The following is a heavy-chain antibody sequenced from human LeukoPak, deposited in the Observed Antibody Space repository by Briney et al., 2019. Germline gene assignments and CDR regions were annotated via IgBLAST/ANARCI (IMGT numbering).Heavy chain of an antibody. Sequence: GGSLRLSCAASGFTFSSYSMNWVRQAPGKRLEWVSSISSSSSYIYYADSVKGRFTISRDNAKNSLYLQMNSLRAEDTAVYYCARGEVDCSSTSCYLGYYYYGMDVWGQGTTVTVSS. CDR2: ISSSSSYI. CDR1: GFTFSSYS. D-gene: IGHD2-2*01. V-gene: IGHV3-21*01. J-gene: IGHJ6*02. CDR3: ARGEVDCSSTSCYLGYYYYGMDV.